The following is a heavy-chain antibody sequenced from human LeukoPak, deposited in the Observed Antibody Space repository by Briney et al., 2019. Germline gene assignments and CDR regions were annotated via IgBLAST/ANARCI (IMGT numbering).Heavy chain of an antibody. V-gene: IGHV4-59*12. CDR1: GGSISSYY. Sequence: SETLSLTCTVSGGSISSYYWSRMRQPPGKGLEWIGYIYYSGSTNYNPSLKSRVTISVDTSKNQFSLKLSSVTAADTAVYYCARDSHRYSSRSDAFDIWGQGTMVTVSS. CDR3: ARDSHRYSSRSDAFDI. D-gene: IGHD6-13*01. CDR2: IYYSGST. J-gene: IGHJ3*02.